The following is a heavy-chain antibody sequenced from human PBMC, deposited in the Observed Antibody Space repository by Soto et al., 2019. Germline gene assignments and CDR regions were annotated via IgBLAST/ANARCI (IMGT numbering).Heavy chain of an antibody. CDR3: ARGVMITFGGVSGPFDY. CDR2: ISGSGGST. V-gene: IGHV3-23*01. D-gene: IGHD3-16*01. Sequence: EVQLLESGGGLVQPGGSLRLSCAASGFTFSSYAMSWVRQAPGKGLEWVSAISGSGGSTYYADSVKGRFTISRDNSKNTLYLQMKSLRAEDTAVYYCARGVMITFGGVSGPFDYLGQGTLVTVSS. J-gene: IGHJ4*02. CDR1: GFTFSSYA.